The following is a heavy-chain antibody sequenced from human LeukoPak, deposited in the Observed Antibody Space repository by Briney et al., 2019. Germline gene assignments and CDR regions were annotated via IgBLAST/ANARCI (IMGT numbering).Heavy chain of an antibody. D-gene: IGHD3-22*01. CDR2: ITSSSSYI. V-gene: IGHV3-21*01. CDR3: ATDKHHVVKEKYNWFDP. CDR1: GFTFSSYA. Sequence: PGGSLRLSCAASGFTFSSYAMHWVRQAPGKGLEWVSSITSSSSYIYDVDSVKGRFTISRENAKNSLYLQMNSLRAEDTAVYYYATDKHHVVKEKYNWFDPWGQGTLVTVSS. J-gene: IGHJ5*02.